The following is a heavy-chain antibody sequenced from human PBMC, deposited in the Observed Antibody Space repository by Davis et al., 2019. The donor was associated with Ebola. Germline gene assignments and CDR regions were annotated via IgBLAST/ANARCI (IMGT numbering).Heavy chain of an antibody. CDR3: ASTHLGELSLYGDWYFDL. CDR1: GGSISSGGYY. J-gene: IGHJ2*01. V-gene: IGHV4-61*08. Sequence: SETLSLTCTVSGGSISSGGYYWSWIRQHPGKGLEWIGYIYYSGSTNYNPSLKSRVTISVDTSKNQFSLKLSSVTAADTAVYYCASTHLGELSLYGDWYFDLWGRGTLVTVSS. D-gene: IGHD3-16*02. CDR2: IYYSGST.